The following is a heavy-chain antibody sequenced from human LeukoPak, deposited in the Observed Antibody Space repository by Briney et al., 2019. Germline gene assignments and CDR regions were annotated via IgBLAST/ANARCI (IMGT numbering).Heavy chain of an antibody. CDR1: GFTFSSYS. D-gene: IGHD2-2*02. CDR2: ISSSSSYI. J-gene: IGHJ4*02. V-gene: IGHV3-21*01. CDR3: ARDWGRYCGSTSCYTSSYYFDY. Sequence: GGSLRLSCAASGFTFSSYSMNWVRQAPGKGLEWVSSISSSSSYIYYADSVKGRFTISRDNAKNSLYLQMNSLRAEDTAVYYCARDWGRYCGSTSCYTSSYYFDYWGQGTLVTVSS.